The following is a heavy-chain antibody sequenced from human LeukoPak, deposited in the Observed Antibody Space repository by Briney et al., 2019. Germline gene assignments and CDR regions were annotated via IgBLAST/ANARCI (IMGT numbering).Heavy chain of an antibody. V-gene: IGHV1-69*13. J-gene: IGHJ6*02. CDR3: AHSDMVRGVIGSYYYGMDV. D-gene: IGHD3-10*01. Sequence: ASVKVSCKASGGTFSSYAISWVRQAPGQGLEWMGGIIPIFGTANYAQKFQGRVTITADESTSTAYMELSSLRSEDTAVYYCAHSDMVRGVIGSYYYGMDVWGQGTTVTVS. CDR2: IIPIFGTA. CDR1: GGTFSSYA.